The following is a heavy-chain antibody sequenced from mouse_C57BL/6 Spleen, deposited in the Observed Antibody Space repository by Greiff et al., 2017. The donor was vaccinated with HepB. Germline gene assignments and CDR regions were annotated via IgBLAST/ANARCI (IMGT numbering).Heavy chain of an antibody. CDR3: ARPPTSGSSYWYFDV. CDR2: INPSNGGT. J-gene: IGHJ1*03. CDR1: GYTFTSYW. V-gene: IGHV1-53*01. Sequence: QVQLQQPGTELVKPGASVKLSCKASGYTFTSYWMHWVKQRPGQGLEWIGNINPSNGGTNYNEKFKSKATLTVDKSSNTAYMQLSSLTSEDSAVDYCARPPTSGSSYWYFDVWGTGTTVTVSS. D-gene: IGHD1-1*01.